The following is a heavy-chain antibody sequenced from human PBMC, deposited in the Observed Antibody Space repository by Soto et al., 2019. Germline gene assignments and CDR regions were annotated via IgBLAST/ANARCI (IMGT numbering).Heavy chain of an antibody. V-gene: IGHV3-30*04. CDR3: ARGEVSGSSGWYDAFDI. Sequence: GESLKISCAASGFTFSSYAMHWVRQAPGKGLEWVAVISYDGSNKYYADSVKGRFTISRDNSKNTLYLQMNSLRAEDTAVYYCARGEVSGSSGWYDAFDIWGQGTMVTVSS. CDR2: ISYDGSNK. J-gene: IGHJ3*02. D-gene: IGHD6-19*01. CDR1: GFTFSSYA.